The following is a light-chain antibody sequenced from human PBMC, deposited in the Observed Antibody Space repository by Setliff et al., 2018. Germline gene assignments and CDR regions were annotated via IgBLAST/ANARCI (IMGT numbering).Light chain of an antibody. CDR1: SSDIGGYNY. CDR3: SSYTSSGTDV. Sequence: QSALTQPASVSGSPGQSITISCTGTSSDIGGYNYVSWYQQHPGKAPKFMIYEVSNRPSGVSNRFSGSKSSNTASLTISGLQAEDEADYYCSSYTSSGTDVFGSGTKVTVL. J-gene: IGLJ1*01. CDR2: EVS. V-gene: IGLV2-14*01.